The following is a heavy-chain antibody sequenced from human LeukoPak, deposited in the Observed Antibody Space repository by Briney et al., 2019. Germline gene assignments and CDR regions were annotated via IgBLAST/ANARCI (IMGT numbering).Heavy chain of an antibody. CDR2: INHSGST. V-gene: IGHV4-34*01. J-gene: IGHJ4*02. CDR1: GGSFSGYY. D-gene: IGHD3-22*01. Sequence: SSETLSLTCAVYGGSFSGYYWSWIRQPPGKGLEWIGEINHSGSTNYNPSLKSRVTISVDTSKNQFSLKLSSVTAADTAVYYCARRPAYYYDSSGYYPFDYWGQGTLVTVSS. CDR3: ARRPAYYYDSSGYYPFDY.